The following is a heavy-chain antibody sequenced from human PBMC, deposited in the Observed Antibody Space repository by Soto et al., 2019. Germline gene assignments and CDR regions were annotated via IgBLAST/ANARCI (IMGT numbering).Heavy chain of an antibody. CDR3: AAGFPPDF. CDR1: RFTIGNYW. J-gene: IGHJ4*02. Sequence: EVLVVEFGGSLVQPGGSLTLSYAASRFTIGNYWMNWVRQAPGKGLEWVANIKGDGSEKYYVGSVEGRFTISRDNTKNSLDLQMNSRRVEDTAVYYCAAGFPPDFWRQGTLVTVSS. V-gene: IGHV3-7*01. D-gene: IGHD3-10*01. CDR2: IKGDGSEK.